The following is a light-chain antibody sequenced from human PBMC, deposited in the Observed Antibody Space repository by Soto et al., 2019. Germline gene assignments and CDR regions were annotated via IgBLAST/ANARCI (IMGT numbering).Light chain of an antibody. CDR1: QSVSSY. CDR3: QQRNYWQVT. V-gene: IGKV3-11*01. J-gene: IGKJ5*01. CDR2: DIS. Sequence: EVELTQSPVTLSLSPGERATLSCRASQSVSSYLAWYQQKPGQAPRLLIYDISNRATGIPARFSGSGSGTDFTLTISSLEPEDFAVYYCQQRNYWQVTFGQGTRLELK.